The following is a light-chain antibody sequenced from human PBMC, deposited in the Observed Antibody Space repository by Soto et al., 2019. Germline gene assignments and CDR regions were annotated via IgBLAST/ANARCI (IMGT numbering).Light chain of an antibody. J-gene: IGKJ1*01. CDR1: ENVRTF. Sequence: EVVLTQSPATLSLSPGERATLSCRASENVRTFVDWYQQKPGQAPRLLIYVASNRATGIPARFSGSGSGTDFTLTISNLVPEDFAVYYCRQHSHWPPWTFGQGTRVEIQ. CDR2: VAS. CDR3: RQHSHWPPWT. V-gene: IGKV3-11*01.